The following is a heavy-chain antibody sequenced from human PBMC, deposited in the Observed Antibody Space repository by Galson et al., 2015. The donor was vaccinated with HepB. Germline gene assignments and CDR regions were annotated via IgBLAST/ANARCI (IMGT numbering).Heavy chain of an antibody. D-gene: IGHD6-6*01. CDR1: GFTFSSYG. V-gene: IGHV3-30*18. J-gene: IGHJ4*02. CDR2: ISYDGSNK. CDR3: AKDFRSEYYFDY. Sequence: SLRLSCAASGFTFSSYGMHWVRQAPGKGLEWVAVISYDGSNKYYADSVKGRFTISRDNSKNTLYLQMNSLRAEDTAVYYCAKDFRSEYYFDYWGQGTLVTVSS.